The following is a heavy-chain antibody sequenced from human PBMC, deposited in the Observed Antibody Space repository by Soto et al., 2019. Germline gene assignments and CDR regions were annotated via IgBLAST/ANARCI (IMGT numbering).Heavy chain of an antibody. Sequence: PSETLSLTCTVSGGSISSSSYYWGWIRQPPGKGLEWIGSIYYSGSTYYNPSLKSRVTISVDTSKNQFSLKLGSVTAADTAVYYCAADFLYDILTGRDYYYYGMDVWGQGTTVTVSS. CDR1: GGSISSSSYY. J-gene: IGHJ6*02. CDR3: AADFLYDILTGRDYYYYGMDV. CDR2: IYYSGST. D-gene: IGHD3-9*01. V-gene: IGHV4-39*01.